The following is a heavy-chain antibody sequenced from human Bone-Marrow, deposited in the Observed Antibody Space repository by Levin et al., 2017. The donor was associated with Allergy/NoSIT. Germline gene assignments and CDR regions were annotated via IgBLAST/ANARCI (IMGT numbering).Heavy chain of an antibody. CDR3: ATGATEAAPLDY. V-gene: IGHV1-24*01. D-gene: IGHD3-16*01. J-gene: IGHJ4*02. CDR1: GYTLSEVS. Sequence: ASVKVSCKVSGYTLSEVSMHWVRQAPGKGLEWMGGFDPEDGKAIYAQKFQGRLIMTEDTSTDTAYMELRSLRSEDTAVYYCATGATEAAPLDYWGQGTLVTVSS. CDR2: FDPEDGKA.